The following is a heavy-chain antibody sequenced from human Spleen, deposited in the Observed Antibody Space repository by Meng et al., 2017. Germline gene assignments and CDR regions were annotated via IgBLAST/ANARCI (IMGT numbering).Heavy chain of an antibody. D-gene: IGHD6-13*01. J-gene: IGHJ4*02. V-gene: IGHV4-61*01. Sequence: QESGPGLVRPSETLSLTWTFAGGSVSSGSYYWSWIRQPPGKGLEWIGYIYYSGSTSYNPSLKSRVTISVDTSKNQFSLKLSSVTAADTAVYYCARATAAGFNYWGQGTLVTVSS. CDR2: IYYSGST. CDR3: ARATAAGFNY. CDR1: GGSVSSGSYY.